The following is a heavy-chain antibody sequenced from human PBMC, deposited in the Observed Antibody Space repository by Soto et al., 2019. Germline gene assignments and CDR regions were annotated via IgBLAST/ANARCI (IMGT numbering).Heavy chain of an antibody. CDR3: ARLQLYYGLDV. V-gene: IGHV4-31*11. J-gene: IGHJ6*02. Sequence: QVQLQESGPGLVKPSQTLSLTCAVSGGSVSSGGYHWCWIRQHPGKGLEWIGYIDYNGSTYYNPSLKSRVTISMDTSKNQFSLKLSSVTAADTAMYYCARLQLYYGLDVWGQGTTVTVSS. CDR2: IDYNGST. CDR1: GGSVSSGGYH. D-gene: IGHD6-13*01.